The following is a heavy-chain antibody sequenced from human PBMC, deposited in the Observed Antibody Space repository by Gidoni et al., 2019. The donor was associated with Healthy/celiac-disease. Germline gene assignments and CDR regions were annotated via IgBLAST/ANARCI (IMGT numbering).Heavy chain of an antibody. CDR2: ISYDGSNK. CDR1: GFTFSSYG. V-gene: IGHV3-30*18. CDR3: AKAAGGGYYDSSGFWPHLLTD. Sequence: QVQLVESGGGVVQPGRSLRLSCAASGFTFSSYGMHWVRQAPGKGLEWVAVISYDGSNKYYADSVKGRFTISRDNSKNTLYLQMNSLRAEDTAVYYCAKAAGGGYYDSSGFWPHLLTDWGQGTLVTVSS. J-gene: IGHJ4*02. D-gene: IGHD3-22*01.